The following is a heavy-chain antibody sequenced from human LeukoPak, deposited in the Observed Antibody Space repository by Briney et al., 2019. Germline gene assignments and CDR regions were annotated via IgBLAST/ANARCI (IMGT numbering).Heavy chain of an antibody. V-gene: IGHV4-59*12. D-gene: IGHD6-19*01. CDR2: IHYRGTT. CDR1: GASINSYY. CDR3: ARDEKVAVAGTNY. Sequence: SETLSLTCSVSGASINSYYWNWIRQSPGKGLEWLGNIHYRGTTNYNPSLKSRVTLSLDSSKSQFALKVTSVTAADTAVYYCARDEKVAVAGTNYWGQGTLVTVSS. J-gene: IGHJ4*02.